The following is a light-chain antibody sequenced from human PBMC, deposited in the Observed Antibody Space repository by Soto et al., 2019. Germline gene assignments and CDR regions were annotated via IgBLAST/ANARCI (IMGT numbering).Light chain of an antibody. V-gene: IGLV2-14*01. Sequence: QSVLTQPASVSGSPGQSITISCTGSLSDVGFYKYVSWYQQHPGKAPKVLIYEVSNRPSGVSNRFSGSKSGNTASLTISGLQAEDEADYYCNSYTDTSTRYVFGTGTKVTV. CDR2: EVS. CDR3: NSYTDTSTRYV. CDR1: LSDVGFYKY. J-gene: IGLJ1*01.